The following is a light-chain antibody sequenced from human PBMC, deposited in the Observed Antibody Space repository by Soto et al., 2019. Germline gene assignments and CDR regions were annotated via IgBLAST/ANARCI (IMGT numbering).Light chain of an antibody. Sequence: EIVLTQSPGTLSLSPGERATLSCGASQGVSRKLAWYQHKPGQAPRLLISGASTGATGIPARFSGSGSGTEFTLTISSLQSEDCAIYYCQQYHTWPITFGGGTRVDIK. V-gene: IGKV3-15*01. CDR2: GAS. CDR1: QGVSRK. J-gene: IGKJ4*01. CDR3: QQYHTWPIT.